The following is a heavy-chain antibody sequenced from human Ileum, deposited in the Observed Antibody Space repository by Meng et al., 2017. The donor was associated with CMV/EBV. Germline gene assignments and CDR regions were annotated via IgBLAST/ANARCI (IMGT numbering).Heavy chain of an antibody. Sequence: GESLRLSCAASGSGFSFSSYTMTWVRQAPGKGLEWVSVFYSGISTTYYADSVKGRFTISRDNSKNTLYLQMNSLRAEDTAVYYCAKDAAPYGMDVWGQGTTVTVSS. V-gene: IGHV3-23*03. J-gene: IGHJ6*02. CDR3: AKDAAPYGMDV. CDR2: FYSGISTT. CDR1: GSGFSFSSYT.